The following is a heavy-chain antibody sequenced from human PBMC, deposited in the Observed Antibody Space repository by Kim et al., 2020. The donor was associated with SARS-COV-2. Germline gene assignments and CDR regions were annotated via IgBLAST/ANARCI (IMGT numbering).Heavy chain of an antibody. D-gene: IGHD2-15*01. CDR1: GGTFSSYA. V-gene: IGHV1-69*13. Sequence: SVKVSCKASGGTFSSYAISWVRQAPGQGLEWMGGIIPIFGTANYAQKFQGRVTITADESTSTAYMELSSLRSEVTAVYYCARAGCSGGSCDNYYYYGMDVWGQGTTVTVSS. J-gene: IGHJ6*02. CDR2: IIPIFGTA. CDR3: ARAGCSGGSCDNYYYYGMDV.